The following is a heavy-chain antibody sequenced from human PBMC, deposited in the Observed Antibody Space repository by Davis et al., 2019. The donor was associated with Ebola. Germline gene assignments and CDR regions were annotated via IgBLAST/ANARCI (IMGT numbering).Heavy chain of an antibody. D-gene: IGHD2-2*01. CDR2: INHSGST. CDR3: ARDDIVVVPAASHYYYMDV. V-gene: IGHV4-34*01. CDR1: GGSFSGYY. Sequence: PSEPLSLTCAVYGGSFSGYYWSWIRQPPGKGLEWIGEINHSGSTNYNPSLKSRVTISVDTSKNQFSLKLSSVTAADTAVYYCARDDIVVVPAASHYYYMDVWGKGTTVTVSS. J-gene: IGHJ6*03.